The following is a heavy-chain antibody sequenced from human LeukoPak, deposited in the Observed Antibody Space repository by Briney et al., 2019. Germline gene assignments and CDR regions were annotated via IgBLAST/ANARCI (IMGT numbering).Heavy chain of an antibody. J-gene: IGHJ3*02. D-gene: IGHD1-1*01. V-gene: IGHV1-69*04. Sequence: SVKGSCKASGGTFSSYAISWVRQAPGQGLEWMGRIIPILGIANYAQKFQGRVTITADKSTSTAYMELSSLRSEDTAVYYCAREEELEGGAFDIWGQGTMVTVSS. CDR1: GGTFSSYA. CDR3: AREEELEGGAFDI. CDR2: IIPILGIA.